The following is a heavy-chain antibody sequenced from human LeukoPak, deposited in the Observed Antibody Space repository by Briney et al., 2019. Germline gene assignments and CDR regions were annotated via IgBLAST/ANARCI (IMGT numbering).Heavy chain of an antibody. CDR2: MNPNSGNT. CDR1: GYTFTSYD. CDR3: ARFLRQGRGYYLEGLDY. D-gene: IGHD3-3*01. V-gene: IGHV1-8*01. J-gene: IGHJ4*02. Sequence: ASVKVSCKASGYTFTSYDINWVRQATGQGLEWMGWMNPNSGNTGYAQKFQGRVTMTRNTSISTAYMELSSLRSEDTAVYYCARFLRQGRGYYLEGLDYWGQGTLVTVSS.